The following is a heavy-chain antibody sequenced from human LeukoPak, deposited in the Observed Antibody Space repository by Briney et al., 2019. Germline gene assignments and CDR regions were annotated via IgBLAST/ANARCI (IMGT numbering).Heavy chain of an antibody. Sequence: NASETLSLTCAVSTDSLSSHYWTWIRQPPGKGLEWIGYISYIGSTNYNPSLKSRVTISIDTSKNQFSLKLSSVTAADTAVYYCARDLVTVTKGFDIWGQGTMVSVSS. V-gene: IGHV4-59*11. CDR3: ARDLVTVTKGFDI. CDR1: TDSLSSHY. D-gene: IGHD4-17*01. J-gene: IGHJ3*02. CDR2: ISYIGST.